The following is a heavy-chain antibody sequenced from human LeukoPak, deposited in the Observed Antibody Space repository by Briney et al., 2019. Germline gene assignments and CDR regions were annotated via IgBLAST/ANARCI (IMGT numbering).Heavy chain of an antibody. D-gene: IGHD3-3*01. CDR2: IYYSGST. CDR3: ARVARSEVLRFLEWAA. CDR1: GGSISSSSYY. V-gene: IGHV4-39*07. J-gene: IGHJ5*02. Sequence: PSETLSLTCTVSGGSISSSSYYWGWIRQPPGKGLEWIGSIYYSGSTYYNPSLKSRVTISVDTSKNQFSLKLSSVTAADTAVYYCARVARSEVLRFLEWAAWGQGTLVTVSS.